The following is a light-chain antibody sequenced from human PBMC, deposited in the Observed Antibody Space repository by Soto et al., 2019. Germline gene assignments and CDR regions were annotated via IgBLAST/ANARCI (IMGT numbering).Light chain of an antibody. V-gene: IGLV1-51*01. CDR2: DNY. CDR3: VTWDSSLTKEV. Sequence: QSVLTQPPSVSAAPGQKVTISCAGSISNIGNKYVSWYQQLPGTAPKLLIYDNYKRPSGIPDRFSGSKSGTSATLDITGLQTVYEATYYCVTWDSSLTKEVFGGGTTVTVL. CDR1: ISNIGNKY. J-gene: IGLJ2*01.